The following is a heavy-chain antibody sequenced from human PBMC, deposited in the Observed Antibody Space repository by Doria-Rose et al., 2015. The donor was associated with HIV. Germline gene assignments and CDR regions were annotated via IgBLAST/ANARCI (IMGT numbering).Heavy chain of an antibody. D-gene: IGHD3-3*01. V-gene: IGHV4-31*03. CDR1: GASVSSRGYY. CDR3: ARMGSYRELDY. CDR2: TYYTGTS. J-gene: IGHJ4*02. Sequence: QVQLQESGPGLVKPSETLSLTCSVSGASVSSRGYYWNWIRQVPGKGLESLGYTYYTGTSDYSPSLKSRLNMAVDTSKNQFSLKLSFVTVAGTAVYYWARMGSYRELDYWGQGAMVIVAA.